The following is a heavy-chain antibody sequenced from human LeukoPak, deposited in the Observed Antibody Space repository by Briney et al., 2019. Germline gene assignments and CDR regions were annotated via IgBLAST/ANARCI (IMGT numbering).Heavy chain of an antibody. Sequence: GASVKVSCKASGGTFSSYAISWVRQAPGQGLEWMGGIIPIFGTANYAQKFKGRVTITTDESTSTAYMELSSLRSEDTAVYYCARDGGYSSSFGYWGQGTLVTVSS. V-gene: IGHV1-69*05. CDR3: ARDGGYSSSFGY. J-gene: IGHJ4*02. D-gene: IGHD6-6*01. CDR1: GGTFSSYA. CDR2: IIPIFGTA.